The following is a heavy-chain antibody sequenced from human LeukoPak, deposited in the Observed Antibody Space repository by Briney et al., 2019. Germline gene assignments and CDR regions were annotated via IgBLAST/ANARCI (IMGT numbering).Heavy chain of an antibody. J-gene: IGHJ4*02. Sequence: GGSLRLSCSASGFTFSNYSMNWVRQAPGKGLEWVSLITPSSSDRYYADSVQGRLTISRDNAKNSLYLQMNSLRAEDTAVYYCARTYDRSGVFGYWGQGTLVTVSS. D-gene: IGHD3-22*01. CDR3: ARTYDRSGVFGY. CDR2: ITPSSSDR. V-gene: IGHV3-21*01. CDR1: GFTFSNYS.